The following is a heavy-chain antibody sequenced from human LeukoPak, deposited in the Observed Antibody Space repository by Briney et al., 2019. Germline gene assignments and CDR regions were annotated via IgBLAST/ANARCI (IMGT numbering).Heavy chain of an antibody. CDR2: MYSGGST. CDR3: ARDRYCSGGNCYGDAFDI. V-gene: IGHV3-53*01. J-gene: IGHJ3*02. D-gene: IGHD2-15*01. CDR1: GFSVRSNY. Sequence: PGGSLRLSCAASGFSVRSNYMSWVRQSPRKALEWVSIMYSGGSTDYADSVKGRFIISRDHSKNTLYLQMNSLRAADTAVYYCARDRYCSGGNCYGDAFDIWGQGTMVTVSS.